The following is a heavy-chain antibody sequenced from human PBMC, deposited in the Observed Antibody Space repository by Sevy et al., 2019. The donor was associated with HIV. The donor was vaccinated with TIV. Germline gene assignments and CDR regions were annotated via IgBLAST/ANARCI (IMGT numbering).Heavy chain of an antibody. CDR3: AKERGYCSSTSCFDFDY. CDR1: GFTFSSYG. Sequence: GGSLRLSCAASGFTFSSYGMHWVRQAPGKGLEWVAVISYDGSNKYYADSVKGRFTISRDNSKSTLYLQMNSLRAEDTAVYYCAKERGYCSSTSCFDFDYWGQGTLVTVSS. D-gene: IGHD2-2*01. CDR2: ISYDGSNK. J-gene: IGHJ4*02. V-gene: IGHV3-30*18.